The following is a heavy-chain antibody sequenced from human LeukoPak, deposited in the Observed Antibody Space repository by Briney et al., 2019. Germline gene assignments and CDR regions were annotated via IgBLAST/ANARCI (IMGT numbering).Heavy chain of an antibody. CDR1: GFTFSSYW. Sequence: GGSLRLSCAASGFTFSSYWMHWVRQAPGKGLVWVSRINSDGSSTSYADSVKGRLTISRDNAKNTLYLQMNSLRAEDTAVYYCARGEALRLFDYWGQGTLVTVSS. J-gene: IGHJ4*02. CDR3: ARGEALRLFDY. CDR2: INSDGSST. D-gene: IGHD3-3*01. V-gene: IGHV3-74*01.